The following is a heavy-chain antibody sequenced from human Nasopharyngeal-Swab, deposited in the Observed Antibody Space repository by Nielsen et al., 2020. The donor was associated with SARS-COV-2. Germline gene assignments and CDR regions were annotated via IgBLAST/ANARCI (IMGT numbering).Heavy chain of an antibody. CDR1: GFTLSSYW. CDR3: ASEPVRYFDPMGAFDI. CDR2: IKQDRSEK. J-gene: IGHJ3*02. Sequence: GASLTISCAASGFTLSSYWMSWARQAPGKGLEWVANIKQDRSEKYYVDSVKGRFTISRDNAKNSLYLQMNSLSTADTAVYYCASEPVRYFDPMGAFDIWGQGTMVTVSS. V-gene: IGHV3-7*03. D-gene: IGHD3-9*01.